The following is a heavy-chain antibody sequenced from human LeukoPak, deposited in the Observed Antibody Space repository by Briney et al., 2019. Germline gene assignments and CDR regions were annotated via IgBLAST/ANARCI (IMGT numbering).Heavy chain of an antibody. Sequence: PGGSLRLSCAASGFTFSSYAMHWVRQAPGKGLEWVAVISYDGSNKYYANSVKGRFTISRDNSKNTLYLQMNSLRAEDTAVYYCARDRSDNGVAGIDYWGQGALVTVSS. CDR1: GFTFSSYA. J-gene: IGHJ4*02. V-gene: IGHV3-30*04. D-gene: IGHD6-19*01. CDR2: ISYDGSNK. CDR3: ARDRSDNGVAGIDY.